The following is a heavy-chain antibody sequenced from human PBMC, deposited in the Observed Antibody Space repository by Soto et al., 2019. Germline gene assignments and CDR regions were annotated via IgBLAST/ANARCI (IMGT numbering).Heavy chain of an antibody. Sequence: NPXGSLRLSCAGSGVTFSRYSMNWVRQAPGKGLEWVASIGTRGDIYYAESVKGRLTISRDNAKNSLSLEMDSLRVEDTGVYYCAREETAWPLAYGLDVWGQGPTVTVSS. CDR2: IGTRGDI. CDR3: AREETAWPLAYGLDV. V-gene: IGHV3-21*01. D-gene: IGHD2-21*02. J-gene: IGHJ6*02. CDR1: GVTFSRYS.